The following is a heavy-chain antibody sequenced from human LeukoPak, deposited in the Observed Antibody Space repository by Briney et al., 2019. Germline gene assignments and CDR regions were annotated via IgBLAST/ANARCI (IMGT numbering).Heavy chain of an antibody. CDR1: GFTFSSYS. Sequence: GGSLRLSCAASGFTFSSYSMNWVRQAPGKGLEWVTVISYEGSTKNYADSVKGRFTISRDNSKNTVYLEMNSLRPEDTAVYYCAREEVNEFFQHWGQGTLVTVSS. D-gene: IGHD1-1*01. V-gene: IGHV3-30*03. J-gene: IGHJ1*01. CDR3: AREEVNEFFQH. CDR2: ISYEGSTK.